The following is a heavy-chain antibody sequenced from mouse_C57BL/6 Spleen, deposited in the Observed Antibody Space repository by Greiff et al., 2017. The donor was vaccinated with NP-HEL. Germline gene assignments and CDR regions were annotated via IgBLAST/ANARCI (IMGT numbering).Heavy chain of an antibody. CDR2: ISDGGSYT. Sequence: EVQVVESGGGLVKPGGSLKLSCAASGFTFSSYAMSWVRQTPEKRLEWVATISDGGSYTYYPDNVKGRFTISRDNAKNNLYLQMSHLKSEDTAMYYCARGGGGLRNYYAMDYWGQGTSVTVSS. D-gene: IGHD2-4*01. J-gene: IGHJ4*01. CDR3: ARGGGGLRNYYAMDY. V-gene: IGHV5-4*01. CDR1: GFTFSSYA.